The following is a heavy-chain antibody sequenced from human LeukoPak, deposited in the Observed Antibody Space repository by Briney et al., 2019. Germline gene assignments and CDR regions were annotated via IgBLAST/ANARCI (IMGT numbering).Heavy chain of an antibody. CDR2: ISGSGGST. CDR3: AKDLLRITFGGVSLSY. V-gene: IGHV3-23*01. J-gene: IGHJ4*02. CDR1: GFTFSSYA. D-gene: IGHD3-16*01. Sequence: GGSLRLSCAASGFTFSSYAMSWVRQAPGKGLEWVSAISGSGGSTYYADSVKGRFTISRDNSKNTLYLQMNSLRAEDTAVYYCAKDLLRITFGGVSLSYWGQGTLVTVSS.